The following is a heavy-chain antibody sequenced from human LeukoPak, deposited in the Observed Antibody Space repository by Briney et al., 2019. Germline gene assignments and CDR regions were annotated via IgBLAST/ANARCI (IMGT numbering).Heavy chain of an antibody. D-gene: IGHD6-13*01. J-gene: IGHJ3*02. CDR2: INSDGSST. V-gene: IGHV3-74*01. CDR1: GFTFSSYS. Sequence: GGSLRLSCAAYGFTFSSYSMNWVRQAPGKGLVWVSRINSDGSSTTYAESVKGRFTISRDNAKNTLSLQMNSLRAEDTAVYYCARVTSSRGAIDIWGQGTMVTVSS. CDR3: ARVTSSRGAIDI.